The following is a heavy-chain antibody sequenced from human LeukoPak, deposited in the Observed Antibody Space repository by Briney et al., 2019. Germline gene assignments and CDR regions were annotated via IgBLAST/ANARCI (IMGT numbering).Heavy chain of an antibody. CDR1: GGSISSSSYY. CDR2: IYYSGST. D-gene: IGHD6-19*01. V-gene: IGHV4-39*02. J-gene: IGHJ4*02. Sequence: SETLSLTCAVSGGSISSSSYYWAWIRQPPGRGLEWIGSIYYSGSTYYNPSLMSRLTISVDTSKNQFSLKLSSVTAADTAVYYCARDSSGWTGAYFDYWGQGTLVTVSS. CDR3: ARDSSGWTGAYFDY.